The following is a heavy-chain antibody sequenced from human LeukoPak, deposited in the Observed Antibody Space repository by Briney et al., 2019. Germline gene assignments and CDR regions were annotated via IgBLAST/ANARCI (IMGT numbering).Heavy chain of an antibody. CDR2: IYASGNT. V-gene: IGHV4-4*07. Sequence: SETLSLTCTVSGGSISSYYWSWVRQPAGKGLEWIGRIYASGNTNYNPSLKGRVTMTVDTSKNQFSLNLSSVTAADTAVYYCARDRSKYGSGSYYEAVDYWGQGTLVTVSS. D-gene: IGHD3-10*01. J-gene: IGHJ4*02. CDR1: GGSISSYY. CDR3: ARDRSKYGSGSYYEAVDY.